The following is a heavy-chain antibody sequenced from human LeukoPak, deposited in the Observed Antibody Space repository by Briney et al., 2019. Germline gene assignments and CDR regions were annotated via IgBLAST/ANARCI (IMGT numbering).Heavy chain of an antibody. V-gene: IGHV3-30*04. CDR2: IAYDGSNK. CDR1: GFTFSSYA. J-gene: IGHJ4*02. D-gene: IGHD2-2*01. Sequence: QLQVVAAGGGVVPPGRTLRLSCAASGFTFSSYAMHWVRQAPDKGLERVAVIAYDGSNKYYADSGKGRFTISRDNSKNTLYLQMNSLRAEDTAVYYCARGDGYQLPLLDYWGQGTLVTVSS. CDR3: ARGDGYQLPLLDY.